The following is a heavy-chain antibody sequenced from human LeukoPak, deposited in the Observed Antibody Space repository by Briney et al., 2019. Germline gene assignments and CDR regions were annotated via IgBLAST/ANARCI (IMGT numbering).Heavy chain of an antibody. D-gene: IGHD3-9*01. V-gene: IGHV3-23*01. J-gene: IGHJ4*02. CDR2: ICEIFRNT. CDR1: GFTFRNYA. Sequence: GGALRLSRAASGFTFRNYAMNWVGQAPGKGGEWVSFICEIFRNTNYAPSVKGRFTISIDNSKNTLYLQMNSLRVEDTALYYCAPDLRGSDWSVDDWGQGTRVTVSS. CDR3: APDLRGSDWSVDD.